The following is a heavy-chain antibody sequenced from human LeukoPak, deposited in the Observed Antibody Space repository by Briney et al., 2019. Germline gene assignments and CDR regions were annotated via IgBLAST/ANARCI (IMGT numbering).Heavy chain of an antibody. J-gene: IGHJ6*02. CDR3: AKTVVPATYYYYGMDV. Sequence: GGSLRLSCAASGFTFDDYAMHWVRQAPGKGLEWVSGISWNSGSIGYADSVKGRFTISRDNAKNTLYLQMNSLRAEDTAVYYCAKTVVPATYYYYGMDVWGQGTTVTVSS. CDR2: ISWNSGSI. V-gene: IGHV3-9*01. CDR1: GFTFDDYA. D-gene: IGHD2-2*01.